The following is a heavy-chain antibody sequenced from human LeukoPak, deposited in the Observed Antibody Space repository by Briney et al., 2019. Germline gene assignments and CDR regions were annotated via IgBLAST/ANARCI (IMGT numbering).Heavy chain of an antibody. CDR3: AKFGGGAYYFDY. V-gene: IGHV3-43*02. CDR2: ISGDGGST. D-gene: IGHD3-10*01. J-gene: IGHJ4*02. Sequence: GGSLRLSCAASGFTFDDYAMHWVRPAPGKGLDWVSLISGDGGSTYYADSVKGRFTISRDNSKNSLYLQMNSLRAEDTAEYYCAKFGGGAYYFDYWGQGTLITVSS. CDR1: GFTFDDYA.